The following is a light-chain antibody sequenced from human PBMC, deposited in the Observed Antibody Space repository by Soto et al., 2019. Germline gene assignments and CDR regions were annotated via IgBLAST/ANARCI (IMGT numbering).Light chain of an antibody. V-gene: IGLV7-43*01. J-gene: IGLJ3*02. Sequence: QAVVTQEPSVTVSPGGTVTLTCASNTGAVTSGYYPNWFQQKPGQTPRVLIYSTSNRHFWTPARFSGSLLGGKAALTLSGVQPEDEADYYCLLFYAGAWVFGGGTKLTVL. CDR1: TGAVTSGYY. CDR3: LLFYAGAWV. CDR2: STS.